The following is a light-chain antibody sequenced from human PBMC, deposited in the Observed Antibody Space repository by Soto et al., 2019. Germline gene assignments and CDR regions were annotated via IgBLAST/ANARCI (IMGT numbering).Light chain of an antibody. Sequence: QSVLTQPPSVSATPGQGVTLSCSGGDSNIGSTAVNWYQQVPGTAPKLLIYSSNQRPSGVPDRISGSKSGTSASLAISGLQSEDEADYYCAAWDDEQHVWLFGGGPKLTVL. CDR2: SSN. CDR1: DSNIGSTA. CDR3: AAWDDEQHVWL. V-gene: IGLV1-44*01. J-gene: IGLJ2*01.